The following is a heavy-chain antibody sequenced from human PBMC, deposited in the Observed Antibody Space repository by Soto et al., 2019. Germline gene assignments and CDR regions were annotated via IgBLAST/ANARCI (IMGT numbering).Heavy chain of an antibody. V-gene: IGHV1-3*01. J-gene: IGHJ4*02. Sequence: QVHLVQSGAEVKKPGASVKVSCKASGYTFTTYAIHWVRQAPGQRPEWMGWINGGDGITKYSQKFQARVTITRGTSASTASTASSGLSSDHTAVYYGAGVGSARASANYGYGYWGQGTLVTASS. CDR3: AGVGSARASANYGYGY. CDR1: GYTFTTYA. D-gene: IGHD3-16*01. CDR2: INGGDGIT.